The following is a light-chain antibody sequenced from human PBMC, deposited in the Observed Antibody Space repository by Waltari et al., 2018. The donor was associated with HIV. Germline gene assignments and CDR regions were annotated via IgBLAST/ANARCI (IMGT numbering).Light chain of an antibody. J-gene: IGKJ5*01. CDR1: QSVSSSY. V-gene: IGKV3-20*01. Sequence: EIVLTQSPGTLSLSPGERATLSCRASQSVSSSYLAWYQQKPGQAPRPLIYGASSRATGIPDRLSGSGSGRYFTLTISRLEPEDFAVYYCQQYGSSPPVTFGQGTRLEIK. CDR3: QQYGSSPPVT. CDR2: GAS.